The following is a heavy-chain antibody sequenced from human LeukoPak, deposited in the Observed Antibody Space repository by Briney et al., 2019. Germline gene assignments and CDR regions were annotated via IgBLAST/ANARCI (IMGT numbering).Heavy chain of an antibody. V-gene: IGHV3-30*04. CDR1: GFTFSSYA. D-gene: IGHD2-15*01. CDR2: ISCDGSNK. Sequence: QPGRSLRLSCAASGFTFSSYAIHWVRQAPGKGLEWVAVISCDGSNKYYADSVKGRFTISRDNSKNTLYLQMNSLRAEDTAVYYCARDVVDRQFDYWGQGTLVTVSS. CDR3: ARDVVDRQFDY. J-gene: IGHJ4*02.